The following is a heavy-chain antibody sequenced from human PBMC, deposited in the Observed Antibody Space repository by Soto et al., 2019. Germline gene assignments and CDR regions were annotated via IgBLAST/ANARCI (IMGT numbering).Heavy chain of an antibody. V-gene: IGHV4-59*01. CDR1: GGSISSYY. J-gene: IGHJ4*02. CDR2: IYYSGST. D-gene: IGHD3-10*01. CDR3: ARGARGVLKFDY. Sequence: SLTCTVSGGSISSYYWSWIRQPPGKGLEWIGYIYYSGSTNYNPSLKSRVTISVDTSKNQFSLKLSSVTAADTAVYYCARGARGVLKFDYWGQGALVTVSS.